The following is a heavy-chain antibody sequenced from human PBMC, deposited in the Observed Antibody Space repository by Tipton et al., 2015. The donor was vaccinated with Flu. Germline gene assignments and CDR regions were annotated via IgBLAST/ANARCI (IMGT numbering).Heavy chain of an antibody. CDR1: GFTFSYHE. D-gene: IGHD3-9*01. CDR2: ISSSAKTI. Sequence: SLRLSCEASGFTFSYHEMNWVRQAPGKGLEWVSYISSSAKTIYYADSVKGRFTISRDNAKNSLYLQMNSLRAEDTAVYYCARDHPEYVDNPLWYFDLWGRGTLVAVSS. J-gene: IGHJ2*01. V-gene: IGHV3-48*03. CDR3: ARDHPEYVDNPLWYFDL.